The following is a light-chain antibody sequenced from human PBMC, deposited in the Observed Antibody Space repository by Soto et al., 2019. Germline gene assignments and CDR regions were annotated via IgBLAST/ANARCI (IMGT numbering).Light chain of an antibody. CDR2: AAS. J-gene: IGKJ4*01. V-gene: IGKV1-9*01. Sequence: IHLTQSLSSLSASVGDRVTITCRASQDISIYLGWYQQKPGKAPKLLIYAASTLQSGVPSRFSGSGSGTDFTLTISSLQPEDFATYYCQQLDTFLLTFGGGTKVDIK. CDR3: QQLDTFLLT. CDR1: QDISIY.